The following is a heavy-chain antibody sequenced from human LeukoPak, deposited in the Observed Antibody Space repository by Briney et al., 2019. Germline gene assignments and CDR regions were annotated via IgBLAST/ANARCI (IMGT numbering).Heavy chain of an antibody. CDR1: GGSISSSSYY. CDR2: IYYSGST. CDR3: ARTLAVRGVILLDY. J-gene: IGHJ4*02. D-gene: IGHD3-10*01. V-gene: IGHV4-39*07. Sequence: SSETLSLTCTVSGGSISSSSYYWGWLRQPPGKGLERIGSIYYSGSTYYNPSLKSRVTKSVDTSKNQFSLKLSSVTAADTAVYYCARTLAVRGVILLDYWGQGTLVTVSS.